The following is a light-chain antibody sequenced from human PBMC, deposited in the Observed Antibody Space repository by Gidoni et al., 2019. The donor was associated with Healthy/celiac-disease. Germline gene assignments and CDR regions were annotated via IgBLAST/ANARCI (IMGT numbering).Light chain of an antibody. CDR3: QQYNSYSLT. CDR1: QSISSW. CDR2: KAS. V-gene: IGKV1-5*03. Sequence: DIQMTQSPSTLSASVGDRVTITCRASQSISSWLAWYQQKPGKAPKLLIYKASSLESGVPSRLSGSGSGTEFTITISSLQPDDFATYYCQQYNSYSLTFGGGTKVEIK. J-gene: IGKJ4*01.